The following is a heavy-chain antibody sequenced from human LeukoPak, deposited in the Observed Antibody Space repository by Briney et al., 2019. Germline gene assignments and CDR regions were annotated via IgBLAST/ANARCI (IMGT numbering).Heavy chain of an antibody. CDR1: GGSISSYY. CDR2: IYYSGST. J-gene: IGHJ2*01. V-gene: IGHV4-59*01. D-gene: IGHD4-17*01. CDR3: ARWAYGDYWYFYL. Sequence: SETLSLTCTVSGGSISSYYWSWIRQPPGKGLEWIGYIYYSGSTNYNPSLTSRVTISVDTSKNQFSLKLSSVTAGDTAVYYCARWAYGDYWYFYLWGRGTLVTVSS.